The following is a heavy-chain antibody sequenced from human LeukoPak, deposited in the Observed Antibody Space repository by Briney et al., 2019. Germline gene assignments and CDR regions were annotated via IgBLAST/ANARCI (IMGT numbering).Heavy chain of an antibody. CDR2: IYYSGST. CDR3: ARDSSGASYVV. CDR1: GGSISSSSYY. J-gene: IGHJ1*01. Sequence: PSETLSLTCTVSGGSISSSSYYWGWIRQPPGKGLEWIGSIYYSGSTYYNPSLESRVTVSVDTSKNQFSLKLRSVTAADTAVYYCARDSSGASYVVWGQGTLVSASS. D-gene: IGHD1-26*01. V-gene: IGHV4-39*07.